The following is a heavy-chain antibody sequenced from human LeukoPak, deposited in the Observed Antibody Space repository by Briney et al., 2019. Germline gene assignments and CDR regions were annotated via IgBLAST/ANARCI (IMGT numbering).Heavy chain of an antibody. CDR1: GFTFSTYS. V-gene: IGHV3-48*01. CDR2: ISTTTGTT. CDR3: AKDRSSGWYHSHEIDY. J-gene: IGHJ4*02. Sequence: GGSLRLSCAGSGFTFSTYSMNWVRQAPGKGLEWVSYISTTTGTTYYAGSVKGRFTISRDNAKNSLYLQMNSLRADDTAVYYCAKDRSSGWYHSHEIDYWGQGTLVTVPS. D-gene: IGHD6-19*01.